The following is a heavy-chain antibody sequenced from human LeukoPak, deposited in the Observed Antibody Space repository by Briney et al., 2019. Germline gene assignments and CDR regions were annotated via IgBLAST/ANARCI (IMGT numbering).Heavy chain of an antibody. CDR2: ISSSGSAI. V-gene: IGHV3-48*01. Sequence: GGPLRPSCAASGFPLSSYSINWVRQAPGKGLEWVSYISSSGSAIYYVDSVKGRFTVSRDNAKNSLFLQMNSPRAEDTAVYYCVRVKGSYFDYWGQGALVTVSS. CDR1: GFPLSSYS. CDR3: VRVKGSYFDY. D-gene: IGHD2-15*01. J-gene: IGHJ4*02.